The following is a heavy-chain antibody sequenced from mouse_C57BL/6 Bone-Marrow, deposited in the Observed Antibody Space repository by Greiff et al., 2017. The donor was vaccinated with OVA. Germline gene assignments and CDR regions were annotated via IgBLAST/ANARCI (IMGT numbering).Heavy chain of an antibody. Sequence: VQLQQSGAELVRPGASVKLSCTASGFNIKDDYMHWVKQRPEQGLEWIGWVDPENGDTEYASKFQGKATITADTSSNTAYLQLSSLTSEDTAVYYCTTWDYSNWFAYWGQGTLVTVSA. D-gene: IGHD2-5*01. V-gene: IGHV14-4*01. CDR3: TTWDYSNWFAY. CDR1: GFNIKDDY. J-gene: IGHJ3*01. CDR2: VDPENGDT.